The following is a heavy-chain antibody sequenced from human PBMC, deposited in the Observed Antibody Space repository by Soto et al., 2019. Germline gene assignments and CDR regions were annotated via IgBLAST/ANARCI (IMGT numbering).Heavy chain of an antibody. Sequence: QVQLVESGGGVVQPGRSLRLSCAASGFTFSSYGMHWVRQAPGKGLEWVAVISYDGSNKYYADSVKGRFTISRDNSKNTLYRRMNSLRAEDTAVYYCAKVQHLWFGELLFDYWGQGTLVTVSS. D-gene: IGHD3-10*01. J-gene: IGHJ4*02. CDR3: AKVQHLWFGELLFDY. V-gene: IGHV3-30*18. CDR2: ISYDGSNK. CDR1: GFTFSSYG.